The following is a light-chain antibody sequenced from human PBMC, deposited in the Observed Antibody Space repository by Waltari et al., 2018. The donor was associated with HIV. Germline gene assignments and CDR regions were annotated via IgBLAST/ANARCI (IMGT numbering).Light chain of an antibody. V-gene: IGLV2-11*01. CDR1: SSDSADKSY. Sequence: QSALTQPRSMSGFPGQSGTSSGRECSSDSADKSYVSWYQQHPGQVSKLVIFDVSKRPSGVPDRFSGSKSVNTASLTISGLQAEDEADYYCCSYAGTYTWVFGGGTRLTVL. CDR2: DVS. J-gene: IGLJ2*01. CDR3: CSYAGTYTWV.